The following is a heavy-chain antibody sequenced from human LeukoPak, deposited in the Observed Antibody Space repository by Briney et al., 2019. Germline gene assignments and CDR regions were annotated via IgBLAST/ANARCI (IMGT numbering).Heavy chain of an antibody. CDR1: GGSFSGYC. CDR3: ARGRLDFWSGYSPLHIARHAFDI. D-gene: IGHD3-3*01. Sequence: SETLSLTCAVYGGSFSGYCWSWIRQPPGKGLEWIGEINHSGSTNYNPSLKSRVTISVDTSKNQFSLKLSSVTAADTAVYYCARGRLDFWSGYSPLHIARHAFDIWGQGTMVTVSS. V-gene: IGHV4-34*01. J-gene: IGHJ3*02. CDR2: INHSGST.